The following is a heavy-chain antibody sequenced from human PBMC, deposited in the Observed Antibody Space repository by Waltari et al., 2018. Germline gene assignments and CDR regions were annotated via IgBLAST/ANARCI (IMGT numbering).Heavy chain of an antibody. V-gene: IGHV4-4*02. J-gene: IGHJ4*02. CDR2: IHRSGRT. D-gene: IGHD2-15*01. Sequence: QLQLQQSGPGLVKPSESLSLPCGVSGDSMSANYWWSWVRQSPEKGLEWIGQIHRSGRTYYNPSLESRVSVSMDTSNNKFFLKLSSAIAADTAVYYCARDRGRGLYFDSWGQGTLVTVSP. CDR1: GDSMSANYW. CDR3: ARDRGRGLYFDS.